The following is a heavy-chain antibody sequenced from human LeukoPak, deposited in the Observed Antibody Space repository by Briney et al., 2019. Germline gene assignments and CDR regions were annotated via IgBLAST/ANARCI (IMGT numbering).Heavy chain of an antibody. J-gene: IGHJ4*02. V-gene: IGHV3-21*01. CDR2: ISYRTSHI. Sequence: GGSLRLSCTASGFTFSDCDMNWFRQAPGKGLEWVSSISYRTSHIYYADSVKGRFTISRDNDKNSLYLQMDSLRAEDTAVYFCGRAFPPLRTAAAGDYWGQGTLVTVSS. CDR3: GRAFPPLRTAAAGDY. D-gene: IGHD6-13*01. CDR1: GFTFSDCD.